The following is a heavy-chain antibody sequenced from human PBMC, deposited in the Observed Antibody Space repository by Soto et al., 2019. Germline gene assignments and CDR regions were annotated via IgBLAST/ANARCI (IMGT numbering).Heavy chain of an antibody. CDR3: ARVVRPDDFWSGYYVRGWFDP. J-gene: IGHJ5*02. V-gene: IGHV1-18*01. CDR1: GYTFTSYG. CDR2: ISAYNGNT. Sequence: GASVKVSCKASGYTFTSYGISWVRQAPGQGLEWMGWISAYNGNTNYAQMLQGRVTMTTGTSTSTAYMVLRSLRSDDTAVYYCARVVRPDDFWSGYYVRGWFDPWGQGTLVTVSS. D-gene: IGHD3-3*01.